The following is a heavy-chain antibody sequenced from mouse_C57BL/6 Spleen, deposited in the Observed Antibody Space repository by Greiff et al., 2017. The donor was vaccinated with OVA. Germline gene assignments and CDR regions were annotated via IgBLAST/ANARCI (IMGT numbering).Heavy chain of an antibody. J-gene: IGHJ2*01. D-gene: IGHD1-1*01. CDR3: AREGTTVVAEGFDY. V-gene: IGHV3-6*01. Sequence: ESGPGLVKPSQSLSLTCSVTGYSITSGYYWNWIRQFPGNKLEWMGYISYDGSNNYNPSLKNRISITRDTSKNQFFLKLNSVTTEDTATYYCAREGTTVVAEGFDYWGQGTTLTVSS. CDR1: GYSITSGYY. CDR2: ISYDGSN.